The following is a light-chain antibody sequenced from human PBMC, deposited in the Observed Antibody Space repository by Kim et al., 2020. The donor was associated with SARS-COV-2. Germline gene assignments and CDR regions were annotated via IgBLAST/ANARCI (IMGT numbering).Light chain of an antibody. V-gene: IGLV4-69*01. CDR1: RGHSSYP. Sequence: SVKLTCTLSRGHSSYPIGGYQQQPEKGPRYLMKLNSDGSHSKGDGIPDRFSGSSSGAERYLTISSLQSEDEADYYCQTWGTGIRVFGGGTKLTVL. CDR2: LNSDGSH. CDR3: QTWGTGIRV. J-gene: IGLJ3*02.